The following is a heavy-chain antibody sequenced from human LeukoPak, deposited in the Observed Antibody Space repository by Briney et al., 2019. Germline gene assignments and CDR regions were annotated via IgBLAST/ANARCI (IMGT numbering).Heavy chain of an antibody. CDR1: GFLFGDYA. V-gene: IGHV3-49*04. J-gene: IGHJ4*02. CDR3: AKDRTAIRYYFDY. CDR2: IRSKAYGGTT. D-gene: IGHD2-21*02. Sequence: GGSLRLSCTASGFLFGDYAMNWVRQAPGKGLEWVGFIRSKAYGGTTEYAASVKGRFTISRDNSKNTLYLQMNSLRAEDTAVYYCAKDRTAIRYYFDYWGQGTLVTVSS.